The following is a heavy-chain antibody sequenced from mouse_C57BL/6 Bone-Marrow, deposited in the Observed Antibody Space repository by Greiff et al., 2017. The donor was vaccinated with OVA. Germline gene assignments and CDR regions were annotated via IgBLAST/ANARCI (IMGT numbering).Heavy chain of an antibody. CDR2: IYPGDGDT. CDR3: ARDYYGSSWFAY. D-gene: IGHD1-1*01. CDR1: GYAFSSYW. Sequence: LQESGAELVKPGASVKLSCKASGYAFSSYWMNWVKQRPGKGLEWIGQIYPGDGDTNYNGKFKGKSTLTADKSSSTAYMQLSSLTSEDAAVYFCARDYYGSSWFAYWGQGTLVTVSA. J-gene: IGHJ3*01. V-gene: IGHV1-80*01.